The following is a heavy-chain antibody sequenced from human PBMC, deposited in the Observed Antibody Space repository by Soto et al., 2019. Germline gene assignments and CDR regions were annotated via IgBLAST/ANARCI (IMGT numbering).Heavy chain of an antibody. CDR1: GFTFSRYA. V-gene: IGHV3-48*03. CDR3: ATVICSGGTCYWAY. Sequence: EVQLVESGGGLVQPGGSLRLSCEVSGFTFSRYAMNWVRQAPGKGLEWVSYISSSGGTKHYADSVRGRLTISRDNAKNSVYLQMSGLRAEDTAVYYCATVICSGGTCYWAYWGQGTLVTVSS. J-gene: IGHJ4*02. CDR2: ISSSGGTK. D-gene: IGHD2-15*01.